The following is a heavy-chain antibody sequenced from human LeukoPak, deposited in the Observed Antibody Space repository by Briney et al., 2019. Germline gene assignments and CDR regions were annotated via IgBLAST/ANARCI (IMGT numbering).Heavy chain of an antibody. D-gene: IGHD5-24*01. CDR1: GFTFSSYG. CDR2: ISYDGSNK. CDR3: AKDRVRWLQSPFGH. Sequence: PGGSLRLSCAASGFTFSSYGMHWVRQAPGKGLEWVAVISYDGSNKYYADSVKGRFTISRDNSKNTLYLQMNSLRAEDTAVYYCAKDRVRWLQSPFGHWGQGTLVTVSS. J-gene: IGHJ1*01. V-gene: IGHV3-30*18.